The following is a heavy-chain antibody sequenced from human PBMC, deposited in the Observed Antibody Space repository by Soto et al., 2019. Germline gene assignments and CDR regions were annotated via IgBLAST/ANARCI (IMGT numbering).Heavy chain of an antibody. CDR1: GASITSTTYF. CDR2: IYYSGRT. Sequence: WETLSLTCTLSGASITSTTYFWAWIRQPPGKGLEWVGSIYYSGRTYYNPSPRSRVTISVDRSKNQFSLTMSSVTAADTAVYYCAKNLPRTGRFDYWGQGTSVTVSS. J-gene: IGHJ4*02. CDR3: AKNLPRTGRFDY. V-gene: IGHV4-39*01.